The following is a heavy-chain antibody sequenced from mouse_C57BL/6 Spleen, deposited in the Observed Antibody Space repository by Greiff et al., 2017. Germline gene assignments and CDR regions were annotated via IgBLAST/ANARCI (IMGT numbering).Heavy chain of an antibody. D-gene: IGHD1-1*01. CDR1: GYAFSSSW. V-gene: IGHV1-82*01. CDR3: ARSWTTVVAFDY. Sequence: VQLVESGPELVKPGASVKISCKASGYAFSSSWMNRVKQRPGKGLVWIGRIYPGDGDTNYNGKFKGKATLTADKSSSTAYMQLSSLTSEDSAVYFCARSWTTVVAFDYWGQGTTLTVSS. CDR2: IYPGDGDT. J-gene: IGHJ2*01.